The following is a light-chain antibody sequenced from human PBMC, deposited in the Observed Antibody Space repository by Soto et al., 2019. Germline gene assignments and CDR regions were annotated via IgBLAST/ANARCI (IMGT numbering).Light chain of an antibody. Sequence: QSALTQPASVSVSPGQSITISCTGTSSDVGGYNYVSWYQQHPGKAPQLMIYDVSNRPSGVSNRFSGSKSGNKASLTISGLQAEDEADYYCSSYTSSSTYVFGTGTKVTVL. CDR1: SSDVGGYNY. CDR2: DVS. V-gene: IGLV2-14*01. J-gene: IGLJ1*01. CDR3: SSYTSSSTYV.